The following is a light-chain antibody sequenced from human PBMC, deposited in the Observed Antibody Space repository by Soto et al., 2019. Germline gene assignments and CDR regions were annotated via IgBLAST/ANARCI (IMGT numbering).Light chain of an antibody. CDR3: QQYNNWPPG. Sequence: EIVMTQSPATLSVSPGERATLSCRASQSVSSNLAWYLQKPGQAPRLLIYGASTRATGIPARFSGSGSGTDFTLTISSLQSEDFAFYYCQQYNNWPPGFGGGTKVEIK. CDR1: QSVSSN. J-gene: IGKJ4*01. V-gene: IGKV3-15*01. CDR2: GAS.